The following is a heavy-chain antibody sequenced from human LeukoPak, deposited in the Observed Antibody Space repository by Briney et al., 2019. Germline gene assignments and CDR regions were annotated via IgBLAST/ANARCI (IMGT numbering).Heavy chain of an antibody. J-gene: IGHJ4*02. Sequence: GSLRLSCAASGFTCSDYYMSWSRQAPGKGLEWVSYISSGGSTIYYADSVKGRFTISRDNAKNSLYLQMNSLRAEDTAVYYCARVKKTAGTTCNYWGQGTLVTVSS. V-gene: IGHV3-11*01. D-gene: IGHD1-7*01. CDR3: ARVKKTAGTTCNY. CDR2: ISSGGSTI. CDR1: GFTCSDYY.